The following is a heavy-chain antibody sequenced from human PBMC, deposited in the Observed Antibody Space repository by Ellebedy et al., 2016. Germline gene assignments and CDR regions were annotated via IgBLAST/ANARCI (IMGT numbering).Heavy chain of an antibody. V-gene: IGHV1-24*01. CDR2: FDPEEGET. Sequence: ASVKVSXKVSGYSLTDLSIHWVRQAPGKGLEWMGGFDPEEGETIYAQNFQGRVTMTEDTSSDTAYMELTSLRVEDTAVYYCALMGGSYPHWGQGSLVTVSS. CDR1: GYSLTDLS. D-gene: IGHD1-26*01. CDR3: ALMGGSYPH. J-gene: IGHJ4*02.